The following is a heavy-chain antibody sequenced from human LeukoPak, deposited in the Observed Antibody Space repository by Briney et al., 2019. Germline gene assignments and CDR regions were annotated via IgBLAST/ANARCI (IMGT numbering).Heavy chain of an antibody. CDR3: ARDPHFWSGYYPNWFDP. J-gene: IGHJ5*02. V-gene: IGHV3-21*01. D-gene: IGHD3-3*01. CDR2: ISSSSSYI. CDR1: GFTFSSYS. Sequence: GGSLRLSCAASGFTFSSYSMNWVRQAPGKGLEWVSSISSSSSYIYYADSVKGRFTISRDNAKNSLYLQMNSLRAEDTAVYYCARDPHFWSGYYPNWFDPWGQGTLVTVSS.